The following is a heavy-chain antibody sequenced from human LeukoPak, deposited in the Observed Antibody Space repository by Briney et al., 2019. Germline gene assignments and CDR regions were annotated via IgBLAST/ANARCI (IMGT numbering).Heavy chain of an antibody. CDR1: GGSISSSTYY. J-gene: IGHJ4*02. V-gene: IGHV4-39*01. CDR3: ASYISTPSGRNLDC. D-gene: IGHD1-26*01. CDR2: IYYSGNT. Sequence: PSETLSLTCTVSGGSISSSTYYWGWIRQPPGKGLEWIGSIYYSGNTYYNPSLKSRVTISVDTSKNQFSLKLSSVTAADTAVYYCASYISTPSGRNLDCWGQGTLVTVSS.